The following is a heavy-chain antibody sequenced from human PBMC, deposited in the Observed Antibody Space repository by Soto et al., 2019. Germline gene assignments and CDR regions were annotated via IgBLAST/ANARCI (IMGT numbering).Heavy chain of an antibody. Sequence: QVQLVQSGAEVKKPGASVKVSCKASCYTFTSYGISGVRQAPGQGLECLGWISAYNGNTNYAQKLQGRVTMTTDTSTSTAYMELRSLRYDDTAVYYCARDYCTNGVCCSRALDYWGQGTLVTVSS. J-gene: IGHJ4*02. V-gene: IGHV1-18*01. CDR3: ARDYCTNGVCCSRALDY. CDR1: CYTFTSYG. D-gene: IGHD2-8*01. CDR2: ISAYNGNT.